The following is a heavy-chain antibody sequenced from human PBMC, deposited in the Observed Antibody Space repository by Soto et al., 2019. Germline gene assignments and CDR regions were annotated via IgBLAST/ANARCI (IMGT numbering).Heavy chain of an antibody. D-gene: IGHD3-3*01. CDR1: GFTFSSYW. J-gene: IGHJ6*02. Sequence: GGSLRLSCAASGFTFSSYWMHSVRQAPGKGLVWVSRINSDGSSTSYADSVKGRFTISRDNAKNTLYLQMNSLRAEDTAVYYCAREESENDFWSGYNGMDVWGQGTTVTVSS. CDR2: INSDGSST. CDR3: AREESENDFWSGYNGMDV. V-gene: IGHV3-74*01.